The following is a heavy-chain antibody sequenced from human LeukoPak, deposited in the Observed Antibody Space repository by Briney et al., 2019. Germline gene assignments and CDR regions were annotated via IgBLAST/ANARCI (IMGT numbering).Heavy chain of an antibody. Sequence: PSQTLSLTCAISGDSVSSNSAAWNWIRQSPSRGLEWLGRTYYRSKWYNDYAVSVKSRITINPDTSKNQFSLKLSSVTAADTAVYYCARVYDSSGYYTRPFDYWGQGTLVTVSS. CDR1: GDSVSSNSAA. D-gene: IGHD3-22*01. J-gene: IGHJ4*02. V-gene: IGHV6-1*01. CDR2: TYYRSKWYN. CDR3: ARVYDSSGYYTRPFDY.